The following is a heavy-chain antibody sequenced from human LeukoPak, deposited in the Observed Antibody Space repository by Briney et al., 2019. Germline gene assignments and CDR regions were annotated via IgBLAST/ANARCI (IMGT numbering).Heavy chain of an antibody. CDR2: IKSKTDGGTT. CDR1: GFTFSSYG. Sequence: GGSLRLSCAASGFTFSSYGMHWVRQAPGKGLEWVGRIKSKTDGGTTDYAAPVKGRFTISRDDSKNTLYLQMNSLKTEDTAVYYCTTRPIVVVVAAKYYFDYWGQGTLVTVSS. J-gene: IGHJ4*02. D-gene: IGHD2-15*01. CDR3: TTRPIVVVVAAKYYFDY. V-gene: IGHV3-15*01.